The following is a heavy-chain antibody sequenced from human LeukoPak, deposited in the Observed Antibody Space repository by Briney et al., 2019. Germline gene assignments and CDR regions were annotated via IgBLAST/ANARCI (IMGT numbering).Heavy chain of an antibody. D-gene: IGHD3-22*01. CDR1: GGSFSGYY. CDR3: ARVSYDSSGYYDY. Sequence: PSETLSLTCAVYGGSFSGYYWSWIRQPPGKGLEWIGEINHSGSTNYNPSLKSRVTISVDTSKNQFSLKLSSVTAADTAVYYCARVSYDSSGYYDYWGQGTLVTVSP. J-gene: IGHJ4*02. CDR2: INHSGST. V-gene: IGHV4-34*01.